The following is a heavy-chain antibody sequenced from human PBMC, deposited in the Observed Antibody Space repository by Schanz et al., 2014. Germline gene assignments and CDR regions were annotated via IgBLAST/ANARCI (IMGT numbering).Heavy chain of an antibody. CDR2: INSVGSNT. CDR1: GFTFSSHW. J-gene: IGHJ4*02. CDR3: ARGGPAYYFDD. Sequence: EVHLLESGGGLVPPGGSLRLSCAASGFTFSSHWMHWVRQDPGKGLVWVARINSVGSNTDYADSVTGRFTISRDNAKNTLYLQMNTLRAEDTAVYYCARGGPAYYFDDWGQGTLXTVSS. V-gene: IGHV3-74*02.